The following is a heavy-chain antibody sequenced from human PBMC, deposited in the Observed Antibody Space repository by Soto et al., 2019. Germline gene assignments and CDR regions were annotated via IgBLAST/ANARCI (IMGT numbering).Heavy chain of an antibody. Sequence: QVQLVQSGAEVKKPGSSVKVSCKASGGTFSSYAISWVRQAPGQGLEWMGGIIPIFGTANYAQKFQGRVTITADESTSTAYMELSSLRSEDTAVYYCARDRLLDDSSGYYPRDFDPWGQGTLVTVSS. CDR1: GGTFSSYA. J-gene: IGHJ5*02. D-gene: IGHD3-22*01. CDR2: IIPIFGTA. V-gene: IGHV1-69*12. CDR3: ARDRLLDDSSGYYPRDFDP.